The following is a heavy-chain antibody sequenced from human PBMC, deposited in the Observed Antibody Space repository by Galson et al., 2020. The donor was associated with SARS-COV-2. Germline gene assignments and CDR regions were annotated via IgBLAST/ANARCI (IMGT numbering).Heavy chain of an antibody. Sequence: GGSLRLSCAASGFTFSNYAMHWVRQAPGKGLEWVAVISYDGSNKYYADSVKGRFTISRDNSKNTLYLQMNSLRAEDTAVYYCARTYSGSYSGYFDYWGQGTLVTVSS. CDR3: ARTYSGSYSGYFDY. D-gene: IGHD1-26*01. V-gene: IGHV3-30*04. CDR1: GFTFSNYA. CDR2: ISYDGSNK. J-gene: IGHJ4*02.